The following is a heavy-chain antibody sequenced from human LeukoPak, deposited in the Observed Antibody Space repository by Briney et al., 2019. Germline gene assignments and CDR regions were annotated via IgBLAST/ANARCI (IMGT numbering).Heavy chain of an antibody. CDR1: GLTFSNYA. V-gene: IGHV3-30-3*01. J-gene: IGHJ4*02. CDR2: ISYDGTNK. CDR3: AREADGSDY. Sequence: GESLKISCAVSGLTFSNYAMDWVRQAPGKGLDWVSVISYDGTNKYYADSVKGRFTISRDNSKNTLYLQMNSLRAEDTAVYYCAREADGSDYWGQGTLVTVSS. D-gene: IGHD3-10*01.